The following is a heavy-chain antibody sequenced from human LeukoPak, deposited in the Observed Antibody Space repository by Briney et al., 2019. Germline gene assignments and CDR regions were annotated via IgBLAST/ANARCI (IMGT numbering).Heavy chain of an antibody. CDR3: ARGLRNRSSGTRFDVFDI. D-gene: IGHD6-6*01. V-gene: IGHV4-59*01. CDR2: IYYSGST. J-gene: IGHJ3*02. CDR1: GASISNY. Sequence: SETLSLTCTVSGASISNYWTWIRQPPGKGLEWIGHIYYSGSTNYRPSLKSRVTISVDTSKNQVSLRLRSVTAADTAVYYCARGLRNRSSGTRFDVFDIWGQGTMVTVSS.